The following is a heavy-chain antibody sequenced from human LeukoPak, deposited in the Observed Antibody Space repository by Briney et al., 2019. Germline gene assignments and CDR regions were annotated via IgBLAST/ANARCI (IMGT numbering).Heavy chain of an antibody. CDR3: ARGTYYYASSGYYSKDY. V-gene: IGHV3-23*01. D-gene: IGHD3-22*01. CDR1: GFTFSSYA. Sequence: PGGSLRLSCAVSGFTFSSYAMSWVRQAPGKGLEWVSAISGGGGSTYYPYSVKGRFTISRDNSKNTLYLQMNSLTAEHTAVYYCARGTYYYASSGYYSKDYGGQGTLVTVPS. CDR2: ISGGGGST. J-gene: IGHJ4*02.